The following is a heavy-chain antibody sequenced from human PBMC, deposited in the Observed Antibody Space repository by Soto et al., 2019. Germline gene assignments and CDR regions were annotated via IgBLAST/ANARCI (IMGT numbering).Heavy chain of an antibody. CDR2: ISGDGGE. CDR3: AKLQRRDIQQWLQAFNV. CDR1: GFDFSDFA. V-gene: IGHV3-23*01. Sequence: EVQLLESGGDLVKSGGSLKLSCAASGFDFSDFAMSWVRQAPGKGLEWVSTISGDGGELYADSVKGRFIVSRDNSKNMLYLQMNNLRVDDAATYYCAKLQRRDIQQWLQAFNVWGQGTGVTVSA. J-gene: IGHJ3*01. D-gene: IGHD6-19*01.